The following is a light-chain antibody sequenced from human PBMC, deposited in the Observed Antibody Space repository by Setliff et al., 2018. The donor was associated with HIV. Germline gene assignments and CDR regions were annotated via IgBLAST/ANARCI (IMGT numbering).Light chain of an antibody. Sequence: QSALTQPRSVSGSPGQSVAISCTGTSSDVGAYNYVSWYQQHPGKAPKLMIYDVTNRPSGVPDRFSGSKSGNTASLTISGLQADDEAEYYCWSYAGSSWVFGTGTKGTV. CDR1: SSDVGAYNY. V-gene: IGLV2-11*01. CDR2: DVT. CDR3: WSYAGSSWV. J-gene: IGLJ1*01.